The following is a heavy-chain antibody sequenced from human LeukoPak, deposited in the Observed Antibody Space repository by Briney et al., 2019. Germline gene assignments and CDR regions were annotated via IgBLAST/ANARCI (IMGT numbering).Heavy chain of an antibody. Sequence: ASVKVSCKASGYTFTSYDINWVRQATGQGLEWMRWMNPNSGNTGYAQKFQGRVTITRNTSISTAYMELSSLRSEDTAVYYCARGVDSSGQPPWGQGTLVTVSS. CDR3: ARGVDSSGQPP. D-gene: IGHD3-22*01. CDR2: MNPNSGNT. J-gene: IGHJ5*02. V-gene: IGHV1-8*03. CDR1: GYTFTSYD.